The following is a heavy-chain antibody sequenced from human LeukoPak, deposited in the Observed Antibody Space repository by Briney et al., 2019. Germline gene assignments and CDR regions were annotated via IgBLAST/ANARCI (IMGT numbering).Heavy chain of an antibody. CDR3: ARDNGDYFSAGYYYGMDV. CDR2: IKYNGDSA. Sequence: GGSLRLSCGASGFIIDDYDMNWVRQIPGKGLEWVSRIKYNGDSAAYADSVEGRFTVSRDNAKSSLYLQMNSLRVEDTAVYYCARDNGDYFSAGYYYGMDVWGQGTTVTVSS. CDR1: GFIIDDYD. D-gene: IGHD4-17*01. J-gene: IGHJ6*02. V-gene: IGHV3-20*04.